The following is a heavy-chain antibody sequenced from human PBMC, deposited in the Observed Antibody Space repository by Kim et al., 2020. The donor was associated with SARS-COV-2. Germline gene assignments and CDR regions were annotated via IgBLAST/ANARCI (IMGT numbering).Heavy chain of an antibody. CDR3: AGEVVVTAPGAFDI. V-gene: IGHV4-61*01. CDR1: GGSVSSGSYY. Sequence: SETLSLTCTVSGGSVSSGSYYWSWIRQPPGKGLEWIGYIYYSGSTNYNPSLKSRVTISVDTSKNQFSLKLSSVTAADTAVYYCAGEVVVTAPGAFDIWGQGTMVTVSS. D-gene: IGHD2-21*02. J-gene: IGHJ3*02. CDR2: IYYSGST.